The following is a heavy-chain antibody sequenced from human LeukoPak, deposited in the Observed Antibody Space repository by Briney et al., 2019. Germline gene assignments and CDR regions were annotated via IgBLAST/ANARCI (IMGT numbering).Heavy chain of an antibody. V-gene: IGHV3-30*18. CDR2: ISYDGSNK. Sequence: GRSLRLSCAASGFTFSSYGMHWVRQAPGKGLEWVAVISYDGSNKYYADSVKGRFTISRDNSKNTLYLQMTSLRAEDTAVYYCAKAAGSWYADYYFDYWGQGTLVTVSS. CDR1: GFTFSSYG. J-gene: IGHJ4*02. D-gene: IGHD6-13*01. CDR3: AKAAGSWYADYYFDY.